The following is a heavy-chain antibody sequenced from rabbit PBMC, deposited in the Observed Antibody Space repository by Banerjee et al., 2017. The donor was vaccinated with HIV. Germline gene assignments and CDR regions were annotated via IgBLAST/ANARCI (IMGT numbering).Heavy chain of an antibody. CDR2: IYTGSSGST. Sequence: QQQLEESGGDLVKPEGSLTLTCTASGFSFSSSYYMCWVRQAPGKGLEWIACIYTGSSGSTYYASWAKGRFTISKTSSTTVTLQMTSLTAADTATYFCARDFNLWGPGTLVTVS. CDR3: ARDFNL. CDR1: GFSFSSSYY. J-gene: IGHJ4*01. V-gene: IGHV1S45*01.